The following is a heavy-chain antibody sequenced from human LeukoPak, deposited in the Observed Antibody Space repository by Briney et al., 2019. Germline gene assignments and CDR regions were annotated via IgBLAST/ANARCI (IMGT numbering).Heavy chain of an antibody. J-gene: IGHJ5*02. CDR1: GYSFTTYW. CDR2: IYPGDSDT. D-gene: IGHD6-19*01. Sequence: GESLKISCKGSGYSFTTYWIGWVRQMPGKGLEWMGTIYPGDSDTRYSPSFQGQVTISADKSISTAYLQWRSLKASDTAIYYCARHPVAGSTGWFDPWGQGTPVTASS. CDR3: ARHPVAGSTGWFDP. V-gene: IGHV5-51*01.